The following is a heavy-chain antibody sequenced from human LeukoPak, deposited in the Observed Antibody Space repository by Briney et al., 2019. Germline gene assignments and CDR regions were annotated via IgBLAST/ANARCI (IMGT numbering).Heavy chain of an antibody. Sequence: RASVPVSCKASGYSFTRYYMHWVRQAPGQGLEWMGIINPSGGSTSYAQKFQGRVTMTRNTSTSTIYMERSSLRSEHTAVYYCARDTNPSSFSGYYGSGSYYNPLDYWGQGTLVTVSS. CDR2: INPSGGST. D-gene: IGHD3-10*01. J-gene: IGHJ4*02. CDR1: GYSFTRYY. CDR3: ARDTNPSSFSGYYGSGSYYNPLDY. V-gene: IGHV1-46*03.